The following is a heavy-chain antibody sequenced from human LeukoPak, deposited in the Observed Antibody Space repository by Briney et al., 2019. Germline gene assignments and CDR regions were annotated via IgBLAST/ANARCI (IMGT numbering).Heavy chain of an antibody. Sequence: GRSLRLSCAASGFTFSSYAMHWVRQAPGKGLEWVAAISKDGSKEYFADSVKGRFTISRDNSKNTLFLQMNSLRAEDTAVHYCARDFAWLFDYWGQGTLVTVSS. CDR1: GFTFSSYA. J-gene: IGHJ4*02. CDR2: ISKDGSKE. V-gene: IGHV3-30-3*01. CDR3: ARDFAWLFDY. D-gene: IGHD3-9*01.